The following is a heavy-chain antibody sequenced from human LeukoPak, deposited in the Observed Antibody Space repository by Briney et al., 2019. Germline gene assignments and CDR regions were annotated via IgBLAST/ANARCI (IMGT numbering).Heavy chain of an antibody. V-gene: IGHV3-23*01. CDR2: ISASGGEK. J-gene: IGHJ4*02. Sequence: PGGSLRLSCAASGFTFSSHGMSWVRQTPERRLEEVSSISASGGEKFYADSVRGRFTISRDNSKNTLYLQMYSLRPEDTAIYYCAKIGVIGLWYFDYWGQGSLVTVSS. CDR3: AKIGVIGLWYFDY. CDR1: GFTFSSHG. D-gene: IGHD2-21*01.